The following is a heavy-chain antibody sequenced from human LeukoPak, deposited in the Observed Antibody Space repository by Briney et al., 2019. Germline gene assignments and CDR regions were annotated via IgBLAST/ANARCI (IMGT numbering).Heavy chain of an antibody. D-gene: IGHD2-2*01. J-gene: IGHJ6*03. CDR1: GGSISSGGYS. Sequence: SETLSLTCAVSGGSISSGGYSWSWIRQPPGKGLKWIGYIYHSGSTYYNPSLKSRVTISVDRSKNQFSLKLSSVTAADTAVYYCARDIGKRYCSSTSCLYYMDVWGKGTTVTVSS. CDR2: IYHSGST. CDR3: ARDIGKRYCSSTSCLYYMDV. V-gene: IGHV4-30-2*01.